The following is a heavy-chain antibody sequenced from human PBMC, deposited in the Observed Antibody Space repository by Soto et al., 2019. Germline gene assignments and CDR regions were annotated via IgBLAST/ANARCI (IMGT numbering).Heavy chain of an antibody. D-gene: IGHD2-15*01. V-gene: IGHV3-7*01. J-gene: IGHJ3*02. CDR3: ARDPVVVVVAATHDAFDI. CDR1: GFTFSSYW. CDR2: IKQDGSEK. Sequence: GGSLRLSCAASGFTFSSYWMSWVRQAPGKGLEWVANIKQDGSEKYYVDSVKGRFTISRDNAKNSLYLQMNSLRAEDTAVYYCARDPVVVVVAATHDAFDIWGRGTMVTVSS.